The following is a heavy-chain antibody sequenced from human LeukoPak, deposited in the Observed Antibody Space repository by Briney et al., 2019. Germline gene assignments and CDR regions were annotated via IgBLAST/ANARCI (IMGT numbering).Heavy chain of an antibody. D-gene: IGHD1-14*01. CDR2: IYYSGST. V-gene: IGHV4-59*01. Sequence: SETLSLTCTVSGGSISSYYWSWIRQPPGKALEWIGYIYYSGSTNYNPSLKSRVTILVDTSKNQFSLQLNSVTAADTAVYYCARVTSRLGWFDPWGQGTLVTVSS. CDR3: ARVTSRLGWFDP. J-gene: IGHJ5*02. CDR1: GGSISSYY.